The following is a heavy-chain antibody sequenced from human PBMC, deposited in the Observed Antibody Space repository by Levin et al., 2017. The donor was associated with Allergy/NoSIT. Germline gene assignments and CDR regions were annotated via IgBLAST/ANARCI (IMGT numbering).Heavy chain of an antibody. D-gene: IGHD6-19*01. CDR2: ISGSGGST. J-gene: IGHJ5*02. CDR1: GFTFSSYA. CDR3: AKVGWEIAVANDWFDP. Sequence: GESLKISCAASGFTFSSYAMSWVRQAPGKGLEWVSAISGSGGSTYYADSVKGRFTISRDNSKNTLYLQMNSLRAEDTAVYYCAKVGWEIAVANDWFDPWGQGTLVTVSS. V-gene: IGHV3-23*01.